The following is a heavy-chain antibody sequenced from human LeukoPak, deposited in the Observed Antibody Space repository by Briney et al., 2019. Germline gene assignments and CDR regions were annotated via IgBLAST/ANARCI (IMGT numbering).Heavy chain of an antibody. J-gene: IGHJ3*02. CDR2: IYYSGST. CDR3: ARPGLSNDAFDI. V-gene: IGHV4-59*08. CDR1: GGSFSGYY. D-gene: IGHD2-2*01. Sequence: SETLSLTCAVYGGSFSGYYWSWIRQPPGKGLEWIGYIYYSGSTNYNPSLKSRVTISVDTSKNQFSLKLSSVTAADTAVYYCARPGLSNDAFDIWGQGTMVTVSS.